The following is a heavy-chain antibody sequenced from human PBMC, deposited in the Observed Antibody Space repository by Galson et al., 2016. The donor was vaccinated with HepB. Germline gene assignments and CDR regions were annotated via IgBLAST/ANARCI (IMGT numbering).Heavy chain of an antibody. CDR1: GFIFSTHS. V-gene: IGHV3-21*01. Sequence: SLRLSCAGSGFIFSTHSMAWVRQAPGKGLEWVSLISSGSTYIYYADSVRGRFTISRDNAGNSLYLQMNTLRADDTAVYYCARASGGGYDWDYYYGTDVWGKGTTVTVSS. CDR3: ARASGGGYDWDYYYGTDV. J-gene: IGHJ6*04. D-gene: IGHD5-12*01. CDR2: ISSGSTYI.